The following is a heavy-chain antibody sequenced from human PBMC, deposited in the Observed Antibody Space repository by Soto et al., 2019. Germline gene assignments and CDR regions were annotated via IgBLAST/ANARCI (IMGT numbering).Heavy chain of an antibody. V-gene: IGHV1-8*01. CDR3: ARKQQQLVDYYYYYYMDV. CDR2: MNPNSGNT. D-gene: IGHD6-13*01. J-gene: IGHJ6*03. Sequence: ASVKVSCKASGYTFTSYDINWVRQATGQGLEWMGWMNPNSGNTGYAQKFQGRVTMTRNTSISTAYMELSSLRSEDTAVYYCARKQQQLVDYYYYYYMDVWGKGTTVTVSS. CDR1: GYTFTSYD.